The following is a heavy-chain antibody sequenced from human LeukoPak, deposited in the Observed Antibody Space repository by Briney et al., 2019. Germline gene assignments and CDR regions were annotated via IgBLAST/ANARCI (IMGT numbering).Heavy chain of an antibody. V-gene: IGHV4-59*11. CDR3: ARRTGGYSYGFDY. CDR2: IYYSGST. Sequence: SSETLSLTCSVSGGSISRHYWSWIRQPPGKGLEWIGYIYYSGSTNYNPSLKSRVTISVDTSKNQFSLKLSSVTAADTAVYYCARRTGGYSYGFDYWGQGTLVTVSS. CDR1: GGSISRHY. J-gene: IGHJ4*02. D-gene: IGHD5-18*01.